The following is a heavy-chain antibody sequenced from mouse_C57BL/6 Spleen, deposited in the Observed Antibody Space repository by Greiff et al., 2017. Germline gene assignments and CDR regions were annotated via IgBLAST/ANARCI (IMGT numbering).Heavy chain of an antibody. CDR3: TRERYGNFFAY. Sequence: EVKLVESGEGLVKPGGSLKLSCAASGFTFSSYAMSWVRQTPEKRLEWVAYISSGGDYIYYADTVKGRFTSSRDNARNTLYLPKSSLKSEDTAMYYCTRERYGNFFAYWGQGTLVTVSA. J-gene: IGHJ3*01. D-gene: IGHD2-10*02. CDR1: GFTFSSYA. CDR2: ISSGGDYI. V-gene: IGHV5-9-1*02.